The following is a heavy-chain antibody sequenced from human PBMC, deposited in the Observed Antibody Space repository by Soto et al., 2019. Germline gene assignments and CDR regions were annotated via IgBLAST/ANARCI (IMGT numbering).Heavy chain of an antibody. V-gene: IGHV1-69*01. Sequence: VLLVQSGSEVKKPGSSVKVSCKASGGTFSSYAISWVRQAPGQGPEWMGGIVPMHGTAKYAQKFQGRVTITANESTSTAYMELSSLRFDDTAVYYCAREFQSVGFGSYLCDPWGQGTLVTVSS. J-gene: IGHJ5*02. D-gene: IGHD3-10*01. CDR1: GGTFSSYA. CDR3: AREFQSVGFGSYLCDP. CDR2: IVPMHGTA.